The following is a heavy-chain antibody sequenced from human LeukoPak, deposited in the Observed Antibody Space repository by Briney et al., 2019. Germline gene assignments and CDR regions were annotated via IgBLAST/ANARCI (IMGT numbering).Heavy chain of an antibody. CDR1: GFTFSNAW. CDR2: INHSGST. CDR3: ARRGLQDYYYMDV. D-gene: IGHD5-24*01. V-gene: IGHV4-34*01. J-gene: IGHJ6*03. Sequence: GSLRLSCAASGFTFSNAWMSWVRQAPGKGLEWIGEINHSGSTNYNPSLKSRVTISVDTSKNQFSLKLSSVTAADTAVYYCARRGLQDYYYMDVWGKGTTVTISS.